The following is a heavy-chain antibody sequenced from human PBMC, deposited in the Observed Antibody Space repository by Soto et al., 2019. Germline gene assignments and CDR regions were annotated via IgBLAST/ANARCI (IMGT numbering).Heavy chain of an antibody. Sequence: EVQLVESGGGLVQPGGSLRLSCAASGFTFSSYWMHWVRQAPGKGLVWVSRINSDGSSTSYADSVKGRFTISRVNAKNTLYLQMNSLRAEDTAVYYCARDFPYFAIVALGFEGMDVWGQGTTVTVSS. V-gene: IGHV3-74*01. CDR1: GFTFSSYW. CDR3: ARDFPYFAIVALGFEGMDV. D-gene: IGHD2-15*01. CDR2: INSDGSST. J-gene: IGHJ6*02.